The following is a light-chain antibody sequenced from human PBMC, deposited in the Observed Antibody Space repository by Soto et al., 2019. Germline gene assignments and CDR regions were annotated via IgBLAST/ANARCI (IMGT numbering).Light chain of an antibody. CDR3: QQYDNWS. CDR2: AAS. V-gene: IGKV3-15*01. CDR1: QSVGSN. J-gene: IGKJ5*01. Sequence: EIGLTQSTATLSLSPGERATLSCRASQSVGSNLAWYQQKPGQAPRLLIYAASTRATGIPARFSGSGSGTEFTLTISSLQSEDFAVYYCQQYDNWSFGQGTRLEI.